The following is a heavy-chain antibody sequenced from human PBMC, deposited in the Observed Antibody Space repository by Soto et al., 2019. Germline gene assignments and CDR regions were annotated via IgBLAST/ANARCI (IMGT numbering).Heavy chain of an antibody. J-gene: IGHJ3*02. CDR1: GFTFSSYG. CDR2: IWYDGSNK. V-gene: IGHV3-33*01. D-gene: IGHD6-19*01. Sequence: QVQLVESGGGVVQPGRSLRLSCAASGFTFSSYGMHWVRQAPGKGLEWVAVIWYDGSNKYYADSVKGRFTISRDNSKNTLYLQMSSLRAEDTAVYYCARGIAGWDCAFDIWGQGTMVTVSS. CDR3: ARGIAGWDCAFDI.